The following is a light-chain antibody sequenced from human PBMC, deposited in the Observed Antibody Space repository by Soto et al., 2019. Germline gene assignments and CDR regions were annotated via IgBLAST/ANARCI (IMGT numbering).Light chain of an antibody. CDR1: QSISSSY. CDR2: GAS. V-gene: IGKV3-20*01. Sequence: EIVLTQSTGTLSLSPGERATLSCRASQSISSSYLAWYQQKPGQAPRLLIYGASSRATGIPDRFSGSGSETDFTLTISRLEPEDFAVYYCQQYGSSLPWTFGQGTKVDIK. CDR3: QQYGSSLPWT. J-gene: IGKJ1*01.